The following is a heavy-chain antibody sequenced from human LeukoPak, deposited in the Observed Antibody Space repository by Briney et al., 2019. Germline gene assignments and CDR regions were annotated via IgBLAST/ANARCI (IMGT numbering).Heavy chain of an antibody. J-gene: IGHJ5*02. V-gene: IGHV3-7*01. Sequence: PGGSLRLSCAASEFTFSTYAMHWVRQAPGKGLEWVANIKQDGSEKYYVDSVKGRFTISRDNAKNSLYLQMNSLRAEDTAVYYCARIYGGYVGNWFDPWGQGTLVTVSS. D-gene: IGHD4-17*01. CDR2: IKQDGSEK. CDR1: EFTFSTYA. CDR3: ARIYGGYVGNWFDP.